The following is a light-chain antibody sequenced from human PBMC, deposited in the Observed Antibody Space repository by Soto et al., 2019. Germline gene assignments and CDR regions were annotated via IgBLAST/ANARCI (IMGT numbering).Light chain of an antibody. CDR3: SSFATSSTQV. Sequence: QSALTQPASVSGSPGQSITISCTGTSSDVGGYNYVSWYQQHPDKAPKLVIYEVANRPSGVSDRFSASKSGNTASLIISGLQAEDQADYYCSSFATSSTQVFGGGTKVTVL. CDR1: SSDVGGYNY. CDR2: EVA. V-gene: IGLV2-14*01. J-gene: IGLJ2*01.